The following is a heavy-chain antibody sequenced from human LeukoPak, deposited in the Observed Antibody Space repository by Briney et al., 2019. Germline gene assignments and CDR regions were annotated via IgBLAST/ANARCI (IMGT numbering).Heavy chain of an antibody. Sequence: AWVKVSCKASGGTLSSYAISSVRHAPGQGLEWMGWIIPIFGTANYAQKFQGRVTITAHESTSTAYMELSSLRSEDTAVYYCARDGMVRGVIIIPGSYWGQGTLVTVSS. D-gene: IGHD3-10*01. V-gene: IGHV1-69*01. CDR1: GGTLSSYA. CDR3: ARDGMVRGVIIIPGSY. J-gene: IGHJ4*02. CDR2: IIPIFGTA.